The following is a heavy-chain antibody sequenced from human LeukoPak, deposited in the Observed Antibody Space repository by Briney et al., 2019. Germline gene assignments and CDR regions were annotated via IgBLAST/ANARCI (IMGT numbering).Heavy chain of an antibody. Sequence: QSGGSLRLSCAASGFIFGNYWMTWVRQAPGKGLEWVSAISGSGGSTYYADSVKGRFAISRDNSKNTLYLQMNSLRAEDTAVYYCAKVPSGWYGYYFDYWGQGTLVTVSS. CDR1: GFIFGNYW. J-gene: IGHJ4*02. CDR3: AKVPSGWYGYYFDY. D-gene: IGHD6-19*01. CDR2: ISGSGGST. V-gene: IGHV3-23*01.